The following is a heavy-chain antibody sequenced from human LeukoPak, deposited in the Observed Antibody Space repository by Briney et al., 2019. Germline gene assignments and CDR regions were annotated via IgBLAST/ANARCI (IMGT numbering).Heavy chain of an antibody. D-gene: IGHD1-26*01. CDR1: GFTFSSYW. CDR3: ARGVGATHFDY. J-gene: IGHJ4*02. CDR2: IKQDGTEK. Sequence: PGGSLRLSCAASGFTFSSYWMSWVRQAPGKGLEWVAIIKQDGTEKYYVDSVKGRFTISRDNAKNSLYLQMNSLRAEDTAVYYRARGVGATHFDYWGQGTLVTVSS. V-gene: IGHV3-7*04.